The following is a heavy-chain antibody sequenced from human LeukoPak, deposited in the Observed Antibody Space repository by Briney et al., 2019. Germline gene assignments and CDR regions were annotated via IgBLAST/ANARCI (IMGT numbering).Heavy chain of an antibody. CDR3: AKDRTTVTRGIDY. CDR2: ISGSGGTT. CDR1: GFTFSNAW. D-gene: IGHD4-11*01. Sequence: GGSLRLSCAASGFTFSNAWMSWVRQAPGKGLEWVSAISGSGGTTYYADSVKGRFTISRDNSKNTLYLQMNSLRAKDTAVYYCAKDRTTVTRGIDYWGQGTLVTVSS. J-gene: IGHJ4*02. V-gene: IGHV3-23*01.